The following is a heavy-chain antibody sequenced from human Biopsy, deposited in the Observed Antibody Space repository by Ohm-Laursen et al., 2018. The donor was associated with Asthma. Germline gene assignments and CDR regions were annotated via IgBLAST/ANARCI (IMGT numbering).Heavy chain of an antibody. CDR2: ISHDGQTQ. D-gene: IGHD3-10*01. CDR1: GFTFSRYA. CDR3: AREVLWFGESTNPGGMDV. Sequence: SSLRLSCAASGFTFSRYAIHWVRQAPGKGLEWVAVISHDGQTQHYAESVKGRFALSRDNSQNTLYLQMISLRTDDTAVYYCAREVLWFGESTNPGGMDVWGQGTTVTVSS. J-gene: IGHJ6*02. V-gene: IGHV3-30*03.